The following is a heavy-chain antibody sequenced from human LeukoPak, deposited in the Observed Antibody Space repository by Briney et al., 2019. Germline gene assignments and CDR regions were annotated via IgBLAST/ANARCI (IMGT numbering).Heavy chain of an antibody. CDR2: ISGSGANT. J-gene: IGHJ4*02. V-gene: IGHV3-23*01. CDR1: GFTFSNYA. CDR3: AKGETTTGWRRGDY. D-gene: IGHD4-11*01. Sequence: AGTLRLSCAASGFTFSNYAMTWVRKAPAKGLEWLSSISGSGANTYYAGSVKGRFTVSRDNSKNTLYLQLNSLRPDDTDVYYCAKGETTTGWRRGDYWGQGTLVTVSS.